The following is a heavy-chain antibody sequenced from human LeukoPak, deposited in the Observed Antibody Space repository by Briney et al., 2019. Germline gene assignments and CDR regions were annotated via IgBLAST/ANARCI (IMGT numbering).Heavy chain of an antibody. D-gene: IGHD6-25*01. V-gene: IGHV4-59*01. J-gene: IGHJ3*01. Sequence: SETLSLTCTVSGGSISSYHWSWIRQPPGKGLEWIGYIYYSGSTNYNPSLKSRVTISIDASKNQFSLWLSSVTAAGTAVYHCASARLGSGLEGAFDVWGQGTMVTVSS. CDR3: ASARLGSGLEGAFDV. CDR2: IYYSGST. CDR1: GGSISSYH.